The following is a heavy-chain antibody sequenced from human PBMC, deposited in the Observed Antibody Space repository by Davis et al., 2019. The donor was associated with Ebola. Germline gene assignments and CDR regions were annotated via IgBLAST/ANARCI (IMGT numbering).Heavy chain of an antibody. D-gene: IGHD2-15*01. CDR3: VGPKRVAFDY. CDR2: IFYSGST. CDR1: GGSVSSGNYY. J-gene: IGHJ4*02. Sequence: MPSETLSLTCTVSGGSVSSGNYYWTWIRQPPGKGLEWIGYIFYSGSTNYNPSLESRVAISVDTSNNQFSLKLSSVTAADTAMYYCVGPKRVAFDYWGQGILVTVSS. V-gene: IGHV4-61*01.